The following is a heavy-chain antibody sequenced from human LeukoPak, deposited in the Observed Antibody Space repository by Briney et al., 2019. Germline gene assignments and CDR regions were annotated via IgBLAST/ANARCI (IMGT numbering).Heavy chain of an antibody. CDR1: GFTFSSYA. CDR2: ISGSGGST. V-gene: IGHV3-23*01. J-gene: IGHJ4*02. Sequence: GGSLRLSCAASGFTFSSYAMSWVRQAPGKGLEWVSAISGSGGSTYYADSVKGRFTISRDNSKNTLFLQMNSLRAEDTAVYYCAKDSFSHWNYLDYWGQGTLVTVSS. CDR3: AKDSFSHWNYLDY. D-gene: IGHD1-1*01.